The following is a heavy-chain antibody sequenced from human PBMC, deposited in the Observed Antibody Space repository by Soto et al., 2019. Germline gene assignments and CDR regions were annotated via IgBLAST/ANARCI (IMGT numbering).Heavy chain of an antibody. CDR3: ARKPEPGTTVPFDY. J-gene: IGHJ4*02. V-gene: IGHV3-30*03. CDR1: GVTFSRDG. D-gene: IGHD1-1*01. Sequence: PGGALRVSWAGSGVTFSRDGMHVGRPAPGKGLEWVAVISYDGSEKYHADSVKGRSTISRDNSKNTLYLQMNSLRAEDTAVYYCARKPEPGTTVPFDYWGQGTRVTVSS. CDR2: ISYDGSEK.